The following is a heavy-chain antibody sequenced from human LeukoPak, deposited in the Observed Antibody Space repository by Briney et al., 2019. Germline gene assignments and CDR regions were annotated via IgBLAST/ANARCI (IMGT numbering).Heavy chain of an antibody. CDR2: ISGDGDTT. Sequence: PGGSLRLSCAASGFTFDDSAMHWVRQLPGKGLEWVSLISGDGDTTYYEDSVKGRFTISRDNRKNSLYLEMNSLRTEDTALYYCVLGSSDYYYYYAMDVWGQGTTVTVSS. D-gene: IGHD6-6*01. CDR3: VLGSSDYYYYYAMDV. V-gene: IGHV3-43*02. J-gene: IGHJ6*02. CDR1: GFTFDDSA.